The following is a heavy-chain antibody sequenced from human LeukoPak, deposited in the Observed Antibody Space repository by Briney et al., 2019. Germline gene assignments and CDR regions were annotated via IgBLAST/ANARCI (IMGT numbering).Heavy chain of an antibody. V-gene: IGHV1-69*13. Sequence: ASVKVSCKASGGTFSSYAISWVRQAPGQGLEWMGGIIPIFGTANYAQKFQGRVTITADESTSTAYMELSSLRSEDTAVYYCARVGSSGWSLHYYYGMDVWGQGTTVTVSS. CDR3: ARVGSSGWSLHYYYGMDV. CDR2: IIPIFGTA. D-gene: IGHD6-19*01. CDR1: GGTFSSYA. J-gene: IGHJ6*02.